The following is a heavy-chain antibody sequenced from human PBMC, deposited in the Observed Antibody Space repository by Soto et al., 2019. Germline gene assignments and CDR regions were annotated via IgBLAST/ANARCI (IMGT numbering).Heavy chain of an antibody. Sequence: LXLTFTFSGGSSSSCDYYWSWIRQPPGKGLEWIGYIYYSGSTYYNPSLKSRVTISVDTSKNQFSLKLSSVTAEDTAVYYCASSTGYYGMDVWGQGTKVTVYS. D-gene: IGHD4-17*01. CDR1: GGSSSSCDYY. CDR2: IYYSGST. CDR3: ASSTGYYGMDV. V-gene: IGHV4-30-4*01. J-gene: IGHJ6*02.